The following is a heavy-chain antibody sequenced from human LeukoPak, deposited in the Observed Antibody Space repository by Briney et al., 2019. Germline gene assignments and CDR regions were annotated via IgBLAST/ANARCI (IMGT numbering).Heavy chain of an antibody. Sequence: ASVKVSCKASGGTFSIYAISWVRQAPGQGLEWMGRIIPIFGTANYAQKFQGRVTITADKSTSTAYMELSSLRSEDTAVYYCARDHPPTVTLYYYYYMDVWGKGTTVTVSS. D-gene: IGHD4-17*01. V-gene: IGHV1-69*06. CDR1: GGTFSIYA. J-gene: IGHJ6*03. CDR2: IIPIFGTA. CDR3: ARDHPPTVTLYYYYYMDV.